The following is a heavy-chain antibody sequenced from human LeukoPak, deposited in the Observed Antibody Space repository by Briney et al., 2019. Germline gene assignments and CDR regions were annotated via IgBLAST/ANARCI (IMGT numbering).Heavy chain of an antibody. V-gene: IGHV3-21*01. J-gene: IGHJ6*03. CDR1: GFTFSSYS. Sequence: PGGSLRLSCAASGFTFSSYSMNWVRQAPGKGLEWVSSISSSSSYIYYADSVKGRFTISRDNAKNSLYLQMNSLRAEDTAVYYCARDTIQSGYDFWSGYSYYYYYMDVWGKGTTVAVSS. CDR2: ISSSSSYI. CDR3: ARDTIQSGYDFWSGYSYYYYYMDV. D-gene: IGHD3-3*01.